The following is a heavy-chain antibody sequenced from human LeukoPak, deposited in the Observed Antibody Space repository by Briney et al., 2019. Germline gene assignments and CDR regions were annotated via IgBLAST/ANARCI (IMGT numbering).Heavy chain of an antibody. CDR3: ARGVAAAEEGMDV. J-gene: IGHJ6*02. CDR2: IIPILGIA. V-gene: IGHV1-69*04. D-gene: IGHD6-13*01. Sequence: SVKVSCKASGGTFSSYAISWVRQAPGQGLEWMGRIIPILGIANYAQKFQGRVTITADKSTSTAYMELSRLRSEDTAVYYCARGVAAAEEGMDVWGQGTTVTVSS. CDR1: GGTFSSYA.